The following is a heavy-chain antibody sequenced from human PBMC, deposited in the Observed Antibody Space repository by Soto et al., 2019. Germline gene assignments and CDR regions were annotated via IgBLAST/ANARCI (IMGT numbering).Heavy chain of an antibody. V-gene: IGHV5-51*01. J-gene: IGHJ4*02. D-gene: IGHD2-2*01. CDR3: ARRSTYCTSTSCYFDY. CDR2: IYPGDSDT. Sequence: GEYLTISCAGSGYRFLTYWIVWVRPIPGKGLEWMGIIYPGDSDTRYSPSFQGQVTISADKSISTAYLQWSSLKASDTGIYYCARRSTYCTSTSCYFDYWGQGIPVTVSS. CDR1: GYRFLTYW.